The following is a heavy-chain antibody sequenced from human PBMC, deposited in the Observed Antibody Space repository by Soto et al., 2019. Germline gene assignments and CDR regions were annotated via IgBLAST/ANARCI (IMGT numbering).Heavy chain of an antibody. CDR1: GGSISSGDYY. Sequence: QVQLQESGPGLVKPSQTLSLTCPVSGGSISSGDYYWNWIRQHPGKGLEWIGYIYYSGSTYYNPSLKSPVNISADTPKNQFSLKLRSVTAADTAVYYSARDHCSSNICHPTLDSYYGMDVWGQGTTVTVAS. V-gene: IGHV4-31*01. J-gene: IGHJ6*02. CDR2: IYYSGST. CDR3: ARDHCSSNICHPTLDSYYGMDV. D-gene: IGHD2-2*01.